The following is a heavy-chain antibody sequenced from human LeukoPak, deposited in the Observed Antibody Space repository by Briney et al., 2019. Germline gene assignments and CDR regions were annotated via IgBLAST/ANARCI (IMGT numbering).Heavy chain of an antibody. V-gene: IGHV4-59*01. CDR1: GGSISSYY. Sequence: SETLSLTCTVSGGSISSYYWNWIRQPPGKGLEWIGYIFYSGSTNYNPSLKSRVTISVDTSKNQFSLKLSSVTAADTAVYYCATRPKGDSSGYYISWVRWFDPWGQGTLVTVSS. D-gene: IGHD3-22*01. CDR3: ATRPKGDSSGYYISWVRWFDP. CDR2: IFYSGST. J-gene: IGHJ5*02.